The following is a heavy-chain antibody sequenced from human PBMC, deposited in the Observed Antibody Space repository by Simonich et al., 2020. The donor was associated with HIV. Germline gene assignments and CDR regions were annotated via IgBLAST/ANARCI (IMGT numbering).Heavy chain of an antibody. CDR2: INHSGNT. V-gene: IGHV4-34*01. J-gene: IGHJ6*03. D-gene: IGHD3-3*01. CDR1: GGSFSGYY. Sequence: QVQLQQWGAGLLKPSETLSLTCAVYGGSFSGYYWSWIRQPPGKGLEWIGEINHSGNTTYNPSLKGRVTISVEKSKDQFSLKLSSMTAAETAGYYGAAGHGLLRFLEWEGTYMDVWGKGTTVTVSS. CDR3: AAGHGLLRFLEWEGTYMDV.